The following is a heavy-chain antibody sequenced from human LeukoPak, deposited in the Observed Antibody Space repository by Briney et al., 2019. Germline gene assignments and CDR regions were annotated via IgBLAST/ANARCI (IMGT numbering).Heavy chain of an antibody. J-gene: IGHJ6*02. D-gene: IGHD6-13*01. V-gene: IGHV3-30-3*01. CDR1: GFTFSSYA. CDR3: AREHQLSSSWYRGYYYGMDV. Sequence: GGSLRLSCAASGFTFSSYAMHWVRQAPGKGLEWVAVISYDGSNKYYADSVKGRFTISRDNSKNTLYLQMNSLRAEDTAVYYCAREHQLSSSWYRGYYYGMDVWGQGTTVTVSS. CDR2: ISYDGSNK.